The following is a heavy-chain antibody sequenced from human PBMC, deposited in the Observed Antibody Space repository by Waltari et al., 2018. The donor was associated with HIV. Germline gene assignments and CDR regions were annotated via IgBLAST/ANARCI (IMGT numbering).Heavy chain of an antibody. CDR1: GYTFPSYY. V-gene: IGHV1-46*01. CDR3: ARDLGASGGDCSSTSCYENDY. J-gene: IGHJ4*02. D-gene: IGHD2-2*01. CDR2: INPSGGST. Sequence: QVQLVQSGAEVKKPGASVKVSCKASGYTFPSYYMHWVRPALGPGLEWMGIINPSGGSTSYAQKFQGRVTMTRDTSTSTVYMELSSLRSEDTAVYYCARDLGASGGDCSSTSCYENDYWGQGTLVTVSS.